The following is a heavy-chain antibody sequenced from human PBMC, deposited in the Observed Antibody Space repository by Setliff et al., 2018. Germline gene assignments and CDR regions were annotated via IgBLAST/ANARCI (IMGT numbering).Heavy chain of an antibody. CDR2: VYPGDSET. Sequence: GESLKISCEASGYSFPSYWIGWVRQMPGKGLEWMGSVYPGDSETRYSPSFQGQVTISADKSIGTAYLQWSSLKASDTAIYYCGRSPGLAEGGSWFDPWGQGTLVTVAS. CDR3: GRSPGLAEGGSWFDP. V-gene: IGHV5-51*01. D-gene: IGHD6-13*01. CDR1: GYSFPSYW. J-gene: IGHJ5*02.